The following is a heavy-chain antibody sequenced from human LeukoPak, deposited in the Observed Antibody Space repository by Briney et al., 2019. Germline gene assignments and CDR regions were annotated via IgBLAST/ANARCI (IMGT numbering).Heavy chain of an antibody. D-gene: IGHD3-9*01. CDR3: ATELRYFDWLHAFDI. Sequence: GGSLRLSCAASGFTFSSYGMHWVRQAPGKGLEWVAFIRYDGSSKYYADSVKGRFTISRDNSKNTLYPQMNSLRAEDTAVYYCATELRYFDWLHAFDIWGQGTMVTVSS. CDR1: GFTFSSYG. V-gene: IGHV3-30*02. J-gene: IGHJ3*02. CDR2: IRYDGSSK.